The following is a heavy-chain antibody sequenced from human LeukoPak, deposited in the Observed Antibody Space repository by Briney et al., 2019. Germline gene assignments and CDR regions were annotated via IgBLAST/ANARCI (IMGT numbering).Heavy chain of an antibody. D-gene: IGHD2-8*01. CDR1: GFTFRSYA. CDR3: AKDRSPYENEGQDH. J-gene: IGHJ4*02. Sequence: PGGSLRLSCEASGFTFRSYAMSWVRQAPGKGLEWVSAISNSGASTYYADSVKGRFTISRDNSKNTLSLQLNGLGAEDTAMYFCAKDRSPYENEGQDHRREGTLVTVSS. CDR2: ISNSGAST. V-gene: IGHV3-23*01.